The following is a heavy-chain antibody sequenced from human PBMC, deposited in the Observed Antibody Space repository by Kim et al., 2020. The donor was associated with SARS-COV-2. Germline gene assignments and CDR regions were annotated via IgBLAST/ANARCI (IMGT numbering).Heavy chain of an antibody. CDR1: GYSFTSYW. CDR2: IDPSDSYT. V-gene: IGHV5-10-1*01. CDR3: ARNGYNWTSFDY. Sequence: GESLKISCKGSGYSFTSYWISWVRQMPGKGLEWMGRIDPSDSYTNYSPSFQGHVTISADKSISTAYLQWSSLKASDTAMYYCARNGYNWTSFDYWGQGTLVTVSS. D-gene: IGHD5-12*01. J-gene: IGHJ4*02.